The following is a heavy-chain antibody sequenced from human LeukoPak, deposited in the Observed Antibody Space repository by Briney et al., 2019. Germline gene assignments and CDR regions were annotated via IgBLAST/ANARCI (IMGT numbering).Heavy chain of an antibody. D-gene: IGHD3-9*01. CDR3: ARTDILTGYYDY. Sequence: SETLSLTCTVSGGSISSSSYYWAWIRQPPGKGLEWIGEINHSGSTNYNPSLKSRVTISVDTSKNQFSLKLSSVTAADTAVYYCARTDILTGYYDYWGQGTLVTVSS. CDR2: INHSGST. CDR1: GGSISSSSYY. V-gene: IGHV4-39*07. J-gene: IGHJ4*02.